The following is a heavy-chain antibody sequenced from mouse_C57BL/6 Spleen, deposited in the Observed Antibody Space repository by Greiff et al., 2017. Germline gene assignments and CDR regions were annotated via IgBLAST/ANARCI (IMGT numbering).Heavy chain of an antibody. Sequence: QVQLQQSGPELVKPGASVKISCKASGYAFSSSWMNWVKQRPGKGLEWIGRIYPGDGDTNYNGKFKGKATLTADKSSSTAYMQLSSLTSVDSAVYFCARLGDYDGEGAMDYWGQGTSVTVSS. CDR3: ARLGDYDGEGAMDY. J-gene: IGHJ4*01. D-gene: IGHD2-4*01. V-gene: IGHV1-82*01. CDR1: GYAFSSSW. CDR2: IYPGDGDT.